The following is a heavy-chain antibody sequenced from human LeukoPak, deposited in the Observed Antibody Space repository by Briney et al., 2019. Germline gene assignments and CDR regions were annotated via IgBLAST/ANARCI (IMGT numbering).Heavy chain of an antibody. J-gene: IGHJ4*02. CDR1: GGSISSGGYY. Sequence: PSETLSLTCTVSGGSISSGGYYWSWIRQHPGKGLEWIGYSYYSGSTYYNPSLKSRVTISVDTSKNQFSLKLSSVTAADTAVYYCARDARYCSSTSCSYFDYWGQGTLVTVSS. CDR3: ARDARYCSSTSCSYFDY. V-gene: IGHV4-31*03. CDR2: SYYSGST. D-gene: IGHD2-2*01.